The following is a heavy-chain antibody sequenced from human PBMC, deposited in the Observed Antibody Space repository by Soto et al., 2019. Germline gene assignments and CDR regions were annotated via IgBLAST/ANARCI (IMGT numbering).Heavy chain of an antibody. CDR2: IQYGAST. CDR1: GVSVSSGDHY. Sequence: QVQLQESGPGLVKPSQTLSLTCTVSGVSVSSGDHYWSWLRQPPGKGLESIVYIQYGASTYYNPSLRSRTTISVDTSKNQFSLMLRSVPAADTAVYYCARGRGYGYGIDYWGQGTLVTVSS. CDR3: ARGRGYGYGIDY. V-gene: IGHV4-30-4*01. D-gene: IGHD5-18*01. J-gene: IGHJ4*02.